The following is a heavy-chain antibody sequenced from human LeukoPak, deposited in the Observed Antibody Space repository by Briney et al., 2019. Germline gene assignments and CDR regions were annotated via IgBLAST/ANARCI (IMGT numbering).Heavy chain of an antibody. J-gene: IGHJ4*02. Sequence: GSLRLSCAAAGFFLSDYHMSWVRQAPGKGLEWVSHISNSGSSMYYADSVKGRFTISKDNANNLLYLQVNSLRADDTAIYYCARETGSGSRSFDYWGQGTLVTVSS. CDR2: ISNSGSSM. V-gene: IGHV3-11*01. D-gene: IGHD6-13*01. CDR3: ARETGSGSRSFDY. CDR1: GFFLSDYH.